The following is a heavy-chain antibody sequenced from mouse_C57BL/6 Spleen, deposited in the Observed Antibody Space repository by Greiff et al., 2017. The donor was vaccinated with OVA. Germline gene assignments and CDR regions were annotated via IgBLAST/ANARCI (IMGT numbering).Heavy chain of an antibody. Sequence: VQLQESGAELARPGASVKMSCKASGYTFTSYTMHWVKQRPGQGLEWIGYINPSSGYTKYNQKFKDKATLTADKSSSTAYMQLSSLTSEDSAVYYCARLLTAQGYYFDYWGQGTTLTVSS. CDR2: INPSSGYT. CDR1: GYTFTSYT. CDR3: ARLLTAQGYYFDY. V-gene: IGHV1-4*01. D-gene: IGHD3-2*02. J-gene: IGHJ2*01.